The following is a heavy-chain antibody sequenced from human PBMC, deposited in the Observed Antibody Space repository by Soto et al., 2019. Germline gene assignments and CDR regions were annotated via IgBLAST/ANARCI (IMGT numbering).Heavy chain of an antibody. V-gene: IGHV4-34*01. CDR1: GGSFY. J-gene: IGHJ6*02. D-gene: IGHD4-17*01. CDR3: ARGGGDYDYAVDV. CDR2: IRHSGST. Sequence: QVQLQQWGAGLLKSSETLSLNCAVYGGSFYWTWIRQPPGKGLEWIGEIRHSGSTNYNPSLKSRVSISIDRFKSQVSLTVYSVTAADTAVYYCARGGGDYDYAVDVWGQGTTVTVSS.